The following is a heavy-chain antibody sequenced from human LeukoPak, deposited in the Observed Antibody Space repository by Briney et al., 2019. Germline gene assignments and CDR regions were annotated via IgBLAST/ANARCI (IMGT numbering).Heavy chain of an antibody. Sequence: ASMKVSCKASGYTFTGYYMHWVRQAPGQGLEWMGWINPNSGGTNYAQKLQGRVTMTRDTSISTAYMELSRLRSDDTAVYYCARVPDSSGYYNWFDPWGQGTLVTVSS. V-gene: IGHV1-2*02. CDR3: ARVPDSSGYYNWFDP. D-gene: IGHD3-22*01. CDR1: GYTFTGYY. CDR2: INPNSGGT. J-gene: IGHJ5*02.